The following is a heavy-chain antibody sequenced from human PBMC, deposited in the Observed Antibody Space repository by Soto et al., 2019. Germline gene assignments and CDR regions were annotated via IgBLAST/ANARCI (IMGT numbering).Heavy chain of an antibody. D-gene: IGHD6-13*01. J-gene: IGHJ5*02. V-gene: IGHV4-39*02. Sequence: QLQLQESGPGLVKPSETLSLTCAVSGGSVSSSTYYWGWIRQPPGKGLAWIGTIFYSGSTYYNPSLKSRVTISVDTSKNHFSLKLSSVTAADTAVYYCARGLSSSSWYEWFDPWGQGTLVTVSS. CDR3: ARGLSSSSWYEWFDP. CDR1: GGSVSSSTYY. CDR2: IFYSGST.